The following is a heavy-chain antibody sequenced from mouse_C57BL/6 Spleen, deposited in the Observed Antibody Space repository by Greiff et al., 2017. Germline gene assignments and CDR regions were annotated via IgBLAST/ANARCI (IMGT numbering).Heavy chain of an antibody. J-gene: IGHJ4*01. CDR2: ISRGSGGS. V-gene: IGHV5-17*01. Sequence: EVKLMESGGGLVKPGGSLKLSCAASGFTFSDYGMHWVRQAPEKGLEWVAYISRGSGGSYYADTVKGRVTISRDKAKNTLYLQLSSLRSEDTAMYYCARDYLYAMDYWGQGTSVTVSA. D-gene: IGHD1-1*02. CDR1: GFTFSDYG. CDR3: ARDYLYAMDY.